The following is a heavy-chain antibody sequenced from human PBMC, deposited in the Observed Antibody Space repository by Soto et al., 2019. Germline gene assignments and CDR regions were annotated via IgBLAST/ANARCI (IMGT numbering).Heavy chain of an antibody. J-gene: IGHJ4*02. V-gene: IGHV4-30-4*01. CDR2: SYYSGTT. Sequence: QVQLQESGPGLVKPSQTLSLTCTVSGGSINSGDYYWSWIRQPPGKGLEWIGSSYYSGTTYYNPSLKSRVTISVYTSNNHFTLKLISVTAADADVYYYYRGFAYWGQRTLVMVCS. CDR1: GGSINSGDYY. CDR3: YRGFAY.